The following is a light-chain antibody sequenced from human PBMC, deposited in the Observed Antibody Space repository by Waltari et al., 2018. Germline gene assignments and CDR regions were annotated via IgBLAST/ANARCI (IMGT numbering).Light chain of an antibody. Sequence: SVLTQPPSASGSPGQTVTISCSGTRSNIGDNYVYWYQQVPPTAPRLLIYKNNQRPSGVTDRFSGSKSGTSATLAISALRSEDAATYYCTAWDDSLSSMIFGGGTKVTVL. CDR3: TAWDDSLSSMI. V-gene: IGLV1-47*01. J-gene: IGLJ2*01. CDR1: RSNIGDNY. CDR2: KNN.